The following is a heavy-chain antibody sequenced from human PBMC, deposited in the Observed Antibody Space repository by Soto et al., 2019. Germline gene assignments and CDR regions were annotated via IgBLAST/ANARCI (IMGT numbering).Heavy chain of an antibody. Sequence: GGSLRLSCAASGFTFSSYSMNWVRQAPGKGLEWVSSISSSSSYIYYADSVKGRFTISRDNAKNSLYLQMNSLRAEDTAMYYCAREEYGIGWYPHAFDIWGQVTMVTVSS. CDR3: AREEYGIGWYPHAFDI. V-gene: IGHV3-21*01. J-gene: IGHJ3*02. D-gene: IGHD6-19*01. CDR2: ISSSSSYI. CDR1: GFTFSSYS.